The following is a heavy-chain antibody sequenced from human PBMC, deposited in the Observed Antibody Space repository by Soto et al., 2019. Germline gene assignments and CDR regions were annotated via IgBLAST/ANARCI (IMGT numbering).Heavy chain of an antibody. J-gene: IGHJ4*02. CDR3: ARGRYNWNY. Sequence: SETLSLTCAVYGGSFSGYYWSWIRQPPGKGLEWIGEINHSGSTNYKPSLKSRVTISVDTSKNQYSLKLRSVTAADTAVYYCARGRYNWNYWGQGTMVTVSS. CDR2: INHSGST. V-gene: IGHV4-34*01. D-gene: IGHD1-20*01. CDR1: GGSFSGYY.